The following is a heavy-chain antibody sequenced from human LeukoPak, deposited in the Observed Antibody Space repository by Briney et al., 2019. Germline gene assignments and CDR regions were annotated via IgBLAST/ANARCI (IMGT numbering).Heavy chain of an antibody. D-gene: IGHD6-6*01. Sequence: ASVKVSCKASGGTFSSYAISWVRQAPGQGLEWMGGIIPIFGTANYAQKFQGRVTITTDESTSTAHMELSSLRSEDTAVYYCARDLDSSSSLWFDPWGQGTLVTVSS. J-gene: IGHJ5*02. CDR1: GGTFSSYA. CDR2: IIPIFGTA. CDR3: ARDLDSSSSLWFDP. V-gene: IGHV1-69*05.